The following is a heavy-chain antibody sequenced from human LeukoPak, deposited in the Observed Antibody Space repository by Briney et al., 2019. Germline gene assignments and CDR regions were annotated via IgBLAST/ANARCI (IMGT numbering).Heavy chain of an antibody. D-gene: IGHD2-21*02. Sequence: ASVKVSCKASGYTFTGYYMHWVRQAPGQGLEWMGWINPNSGGTNYAQKFQGWVTMTRDTSISTAYMELSRLRSDDTAVYYCARVSVVTAPDAFDIWGQGTMVTVSS. J-gene: IGHJ3*02. CDR1: GYTFTGYY. CDR2: INPNSGGT. CDR3: ARVSVVTAPDAFDI. V-gene: IGHV1-2*04.